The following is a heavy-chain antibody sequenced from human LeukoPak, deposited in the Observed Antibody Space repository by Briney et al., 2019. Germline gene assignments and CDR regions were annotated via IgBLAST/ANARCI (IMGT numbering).Heavy chain of an antibody. CDR2: IGGSGKNT. CDR3: AKALSSGWNYYFDY. J-gene: IGHJ4*02. D-gene: IGHD6-19*01. CDR1: GLTFSSYA. Sequence: GGSLRLSCAASGLTFSSYAMSWVRQAPGKGLEWVSAIGGSGKNTFYADSVKGRFTISRDNSKNTLNLQMNSLRAEDTAVYYCAKALSSGWNYYFDYWGQGTLVTVSS. V-gene: IGHV3-23*01.